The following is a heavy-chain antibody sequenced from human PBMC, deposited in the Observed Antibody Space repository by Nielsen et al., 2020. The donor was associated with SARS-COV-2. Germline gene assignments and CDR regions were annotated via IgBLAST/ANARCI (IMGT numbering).Heavy chain of an antibody. D-gene: IGHD5-18*01. J-gene: IGHJ4*02. CDR3: ARGFGNSYGLEHFDY. CDR1: GFTFSSYG. CDR2: IWYDGSNK. Sequence: GGSLRLSCAASGFTFSSYGMHWVRQAPGKGLEWVAVIWYDGSNKYYADSVKGRFTISRDNSKNTLYLQMYSLRAEDTAVYYCARGFGNSYGLEHFDYWGQGTLVTVSS. V-gene: IGHV3-33*01.